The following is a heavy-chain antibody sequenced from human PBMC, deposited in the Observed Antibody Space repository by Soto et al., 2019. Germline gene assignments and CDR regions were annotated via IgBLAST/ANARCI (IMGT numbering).Heavy chain of an antibody. CDR1: GXTFSVQC. CDR2: INQDVSER. D-gene: IGHD3-3*01. J-gene: IGHJ4*02. Sequence: GSLRLSCAASGXTFSVQCMSWVRQAPGKGLEWVATINQDVSERYYVDSVKGRFSISRDNAKNSLYLQMNSLRAEDTAVYYCTTEEWYYFPSWGQGTLGTVP. CDR3: TTEEWYYFPS. V-gene: IGHV3-7*03.